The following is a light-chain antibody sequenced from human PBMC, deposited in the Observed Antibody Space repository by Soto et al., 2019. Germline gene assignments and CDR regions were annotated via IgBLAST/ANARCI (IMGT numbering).Light chain of an antibody. CDR1: QSVRSS. Sequence: EIVLTQSPATLSLSPGERATLSCRATQSVRSSLAWYLQQPGQAPRLLIYDASKRATGIPARFSGSESGTDFTLTISSLEPKDFAVYYCQQRSNWPGTFGQGTKVDIK. CDR2: DAS. V-gene: IGKV3-11*01. J-gene: IGKJ1*01. CDR3: QQRSNWPGT.